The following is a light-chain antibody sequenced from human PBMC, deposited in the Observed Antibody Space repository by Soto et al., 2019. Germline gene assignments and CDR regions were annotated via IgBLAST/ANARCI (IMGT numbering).Light chain of an antibody. J-gene: IGKJ1*01. CDR1: QNVSNNY. V-gene: IGKV3-20*01. CDR2: GAS. CDR3: QQSYSNSWT. Sequence: ENVLTQSPGTLSLSPGEEATLSCRASQNVSNNYLAWYQQIPGQPPRLLIYGASSRATGIPDRFSGRGSGTEFNLTISSLQPEDFATYYCQQSYSNSWTFGQGKRWIS.